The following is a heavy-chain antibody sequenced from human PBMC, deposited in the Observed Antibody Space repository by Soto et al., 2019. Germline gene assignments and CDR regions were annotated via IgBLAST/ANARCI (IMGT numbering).Heavy chain of an antibody. J-gene: IGHJ4*02. V-gene: IGHV4-30-4*08. Sequence: PSETLSLTCTVSGGSLTSGNYYWTWIRQPPGKGLEWIGYIYYSGSTYYNPSLKSRVTISVDTSKNQFSLKLSSVTAADTAVYYGARARGARYFDYWGQGTLVTVAS. D-gene: IGHD2-15*01. CDR3: ARARGARYFDY. CDR1: GGSLTSGNYY. CDR2: IYYSGST.